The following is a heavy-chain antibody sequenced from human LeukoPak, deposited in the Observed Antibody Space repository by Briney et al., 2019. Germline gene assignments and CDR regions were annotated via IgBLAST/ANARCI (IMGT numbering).Heavy chain of an antibody. CDR2: VSGSGLST. CDR1: GFTFSNYA. Sequence: GGSLRLSCAASGFTFSNYAMSWVRQPPGKGLEWVSTVSGSGLSTYSADSVEGRFTISRDNSKNTLSLQMNSLRAEDTAVYYCAKDRISVAAPYNWFDPWGQGTLVTVSS. V-gene: IGHV3-23*01. D-gene: IGHD2-15*01. CDR3: AKDRISVAAPYNWFDP. J-gene: IGHJ5*02.